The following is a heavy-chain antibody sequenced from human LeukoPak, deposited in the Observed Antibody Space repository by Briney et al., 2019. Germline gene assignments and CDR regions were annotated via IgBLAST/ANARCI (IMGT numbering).Heavy chain of an antibody. V-gene: IGHV4-38-2*02. J-gene: IGHJ6*02. CDR3: ARGYGMDV. Sequence: SETLSLTCTVSGYSISSGYYWGWIRQPPGKGLEWIGSIYHSGSTYYNPSLWSRVTISLDTSKNQFSLKLSSVTAADTAVYYCARGYGMDVWGQGTTVTVSS. CDR2: IYHSGST. CDR1: GYSISSGYY.